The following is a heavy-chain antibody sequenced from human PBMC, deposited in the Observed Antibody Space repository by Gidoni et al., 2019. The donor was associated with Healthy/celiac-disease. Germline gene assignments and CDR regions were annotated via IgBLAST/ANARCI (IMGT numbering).Heavy chain of an antibody. CDR3: AKEGPFGVGDS. D-gene: IGHD3-10*01. V-gene: IGHV3-23*01. CDR1: GFSFRNYA. Sequence: DVYLLESGGGLVQPGGSLRLSCAASGFSFRNYAMSWVRQAPGKGLEWVSAISENGAYTYYADSMKGRFTISRDNSKNTLYLQMNSLRAEDTALYFCAKEGPFGVGDSWGQGTLVTVSS. J-gene: IGHJ5*01. CDR2: ISENGAYT.